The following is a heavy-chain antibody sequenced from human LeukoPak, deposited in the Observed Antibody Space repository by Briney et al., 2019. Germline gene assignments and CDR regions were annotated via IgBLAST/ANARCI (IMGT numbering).Heavy chain of an antibody. Sequence: ASVKVSCKASGYTFAIYGVTWVRQAPGQGLEWMGWISNYNGNTIYGQKFQGRVTMTADTSTSTAYMEVRSLRSDDTAVYYCARAGMQSTGFPDYWGQGTLVTVSS. V-gene: IGHV1-18*01. D-gene: IGHD6-19*01. CDR2: ISNYNGNT. CDR1: GYTFAIYG. J-gene: IGHJ4*02. CDR3: ARAGMQSTGFPDY.